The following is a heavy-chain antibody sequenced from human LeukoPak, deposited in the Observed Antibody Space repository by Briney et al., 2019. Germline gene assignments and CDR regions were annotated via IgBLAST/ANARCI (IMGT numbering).Heavy chain of an antibody. J-gene: IGHJ5*02. CDR3: ARGRYSTLREKTYQAFDP. D-gene: IGHD2-15*01. V-gene: IGHV4-4*07. CDR2: IYTSGST. CDR1: GGSISSYY. Sequence: SETLSLTCTVSGGSISSYYWSWIRQPAGKGLEWIGRIYTSGSTNYNPSLKSRVTMSVDTSKNQFSLKLSSVTAADTAVYYCARGRYSTLREKTYQAFDPWGQGTLVTVSS.